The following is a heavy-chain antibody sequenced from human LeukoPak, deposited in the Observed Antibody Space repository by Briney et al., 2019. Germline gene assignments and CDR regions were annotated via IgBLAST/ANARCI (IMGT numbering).Heavy chain of an antibody. CDR1: GFAFSSQA. J-gene: IGHJ4*02. CDR2: ISDSGDST. V-gene: IGHV3-23*01. D-gene: IGHD6-19*01. CDR3: AKDARRSSGWYFFDH. Sequence: GGSLRLSCAASGFAFSSQAMGWVRQAPGKGLEWASVISDSGDSTYYADSVKGWFTISRDNSKNTLYLQMISLRAEDTAVYYCAKDARRSSGWYFFDHWGQGTLVTVSS.